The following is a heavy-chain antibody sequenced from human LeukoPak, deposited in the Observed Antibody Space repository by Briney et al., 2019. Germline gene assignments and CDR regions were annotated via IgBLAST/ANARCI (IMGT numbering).Heavy chain of an antibody. Sequence: PSETLSLTCSVSGGSINRHYWSWIRQPPGKRLEWIGYIFNTGNTNYNPSLASRVTMSVATSRAQFFLRLSPVTAADTAIYYCASRPADTTWYGVFDYWSQGTLVTVSS. J-gene: IGHJ4*02. V-gene: IGHV4-59*11. CDR2: IFNTGNT. CDR3: ASRPADTTWYGVFDY. CDR1: GGSINRHY. D-gene: IGHD3-10*01.